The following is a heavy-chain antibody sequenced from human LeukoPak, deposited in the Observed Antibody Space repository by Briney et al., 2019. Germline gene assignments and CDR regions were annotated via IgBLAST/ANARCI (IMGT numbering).Heavy chain of an antibody. V-gene: IGHV1-69*01. CDR1: GGTFISYA. D-gene: IGHD3-10*01. CDR3: ARGPTRTTMVRGAPDYYFDY. CDR2: IIPIFGTA. Sequence: SVKVSCKASGGTFISYAISWVRQAPGQGLEWMGGIIPIFGTANYAQKFQGRVTITADESTSTAYMELSSLRSEDTAVYYCARGPTRTTMVRGAPDYYFDYWGQGTLVTVSS. J-gene: IGHJ4*02.